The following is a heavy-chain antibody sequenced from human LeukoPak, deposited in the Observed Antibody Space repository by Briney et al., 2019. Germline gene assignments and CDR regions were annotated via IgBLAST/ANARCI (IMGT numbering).Heavy chain of an antibody. CDR1: GYSFTSYW. Sequence: GESLKISCKGPGYSFTSYWISWVRQMPGKGLEWMGRIDPSGSYTNYSPSFQGHVTISADKSISTAYLQWSSLKASDTAMYYCARQYCSSTTCYLLFDYWGQGTLVTVSS. CDR3: ARQYCSSTTCYLLFDY. V-gene: IGHV5-10-1*01. J-gene: IGHJ4*02. CDR2: IDPSGSYT. D-gene: IGHD2-2*01.